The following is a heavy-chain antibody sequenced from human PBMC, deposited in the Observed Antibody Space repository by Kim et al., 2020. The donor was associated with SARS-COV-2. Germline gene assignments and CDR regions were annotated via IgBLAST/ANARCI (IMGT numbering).Heavy chain of an antibody. D-gene: IGHD5-12*01. CDR3: AKLIGGYSGYDSH. Sequence: YADSVKGRFTISRDNSKNTLYLQMNSLRAEDTAVYYCAKLIGGYSGYDSHWGQGTLVTVSS. J-gene: IGHJ4*02. V-gene: IGHV3-23*01.